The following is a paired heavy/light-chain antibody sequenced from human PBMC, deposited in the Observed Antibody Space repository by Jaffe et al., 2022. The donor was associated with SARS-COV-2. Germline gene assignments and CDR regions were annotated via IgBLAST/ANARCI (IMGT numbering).Heavy chain of an antibody. D-gene: IGHD6-19*01. V-gene: IGHV3-30*14. CDR3: ARAAGSGSGWTLFDY. CDR1: GFTFSSFG. Sequence: QVQLVESGGGVVQPGRSLRLSCAASGFTFSSFGLHWVRQAPGKGLEWVALISHDGGNTNYADSVKGRFTISRGNSKNTLYLQMNGLRHEDTAMYYCARAAGSGSGWTLFDYWGQGTLVTVSS. CDR2: ISHDGGNT. J-gene: IGHJ4*02.
Light chain of an antibody. J-gene: IGLJ3*02. CDR1: SSNVGNNY. CDR2: DNN. V-gene: IGLV1-51*01. CDR3: GTWDNRLTTWL. Sequence: QAVLTQPPSVSAAPGQNVTISCSGASSNVGNNYVSWYQLLPGTAPKLLIYDNNKRPSGIIDRFSGSKSGTSATLGITGLHTGDEADYYCGTWDNRLTTWLFGGGTKLTVL.